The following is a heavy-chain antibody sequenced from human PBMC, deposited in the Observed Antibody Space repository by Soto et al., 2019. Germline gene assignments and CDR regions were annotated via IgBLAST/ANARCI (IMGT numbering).Heavy chain of an antibody. V-gene: IGHV1-69*13. D-gene: IGHD1-1*01. CDR1: GGSVSTYT. CDR2: IIPLFGST. J-gene: IGHJ5*02. CDR3: ARAGARTSRTGDGCKQLYNCIDP. Sequence: SVKVSCKASGGSVSTYTITWVRQAPGQGLEWMGGIIPLFGSTTYAQKFQGRVTLTADDSTSTAYMALSSLTSEDTAVYYCARAGARTSRTGDGCKQLYNCIDPWRRGTRGAVGS.